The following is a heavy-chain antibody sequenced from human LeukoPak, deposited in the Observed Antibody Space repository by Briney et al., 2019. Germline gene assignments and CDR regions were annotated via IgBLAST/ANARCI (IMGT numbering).Heavy chain of an antibody. D-gene: IGHD1-26*01. V-gene: IGHV3-13*04. CDR3: ARGSTTHFDY. CDR2: IGTAGDT. J-gene: IGHJ4*02. Sequence: PGGSLRLSCAASGFTFSNYDMHWVRQATGKGLEWVSAIGTAGDTYYPGSVRGRFTMSRENAKNSLYLQMNSLAAGDTAVYYCARGSTTHFDYWGQGILVTVSS. CDR1: GFTFSNYD.